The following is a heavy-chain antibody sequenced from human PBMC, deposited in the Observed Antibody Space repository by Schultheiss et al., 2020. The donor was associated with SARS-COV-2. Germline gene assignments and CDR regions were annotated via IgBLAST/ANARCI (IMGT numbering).Heavy chain of an antibody. V-gene: IGHV4-34*01. Sequence: SETLSLTCAVYGGSFSGYFWTWIRQSPGKGLEWIGEVNHSGNTNYNPSLKSRVTISVDTSKHQFSLKLSSVTAADTAVYYCARYPITMMGSYYYYYMDVWGKGTTVTVSS. CDR1: GGSFSGYF. CDR2: VNHSGNT. D-gene: IGHD3-22*01. CDR3: ARYPITMMGSYYYYYMDV. J-gene: IGHJ6*03.